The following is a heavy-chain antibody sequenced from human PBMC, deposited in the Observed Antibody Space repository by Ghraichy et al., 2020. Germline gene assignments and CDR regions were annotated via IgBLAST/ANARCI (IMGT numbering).Heavy chain of an antibody. CDR3: ARGHCNPITSYPPGE. D-gene: IGHD2/OR15-2a*01. J-gene: IGHJ4*02. V-gene: IGHV4-39*07. CDR1: GGSISNSDFC. CDR2: IYYTGSS. Sequence: SQTLSLTCTVSGGSISNSDFCWAWIRQPPGKGLEWIATIYYTGSSYYNPSLKSRVTISVDTSKDQFSLKLTSVTATDTDIYYFARGHCNPITSYPPGEWGQGTLVTVSS.